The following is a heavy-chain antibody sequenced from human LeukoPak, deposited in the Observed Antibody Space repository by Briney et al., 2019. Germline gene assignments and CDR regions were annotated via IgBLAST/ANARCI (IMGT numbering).Heavy chain of an antibody. J-gene: IGHJ4*02. CDR2: IYYSGST. V-gene: IGHV4-39*01. D-gene: IGHD1-26*01. CDR1: GGSISNSSYY. CDR3: ARIRRYSGSPIDY. Sequence: SETLSLTCSVSGGSISNSSYYWAWIRKPPGKGLEWLGSIYYSGSTFYNSSLKSRVTISVDTSKNQFSLKLSSVTAADTAVYYCARIRRYSGSPIDYWGQGTLVTASS.